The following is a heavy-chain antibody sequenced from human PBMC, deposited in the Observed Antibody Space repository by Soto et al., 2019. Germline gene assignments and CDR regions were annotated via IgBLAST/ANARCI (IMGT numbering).Heavy chain of an antibody. CDR3: ARESPVGSDY. D-gene: IGHD1-26*01. CDR2: MYNSGST. CDR1: GDSISSGGYS. Sequence: SETLSLTCAVSGDSISSGGYSWTWIRQPPGKGLEWIGYMYNSGSTNYNPSLKSRVTISVDTSKNQFSLKLSSVTAADTAVYYCARESPVGSDYWGQGTLVTVSS. V-gene: IGHV4-61*08. J-gene: IGHJ4*02.